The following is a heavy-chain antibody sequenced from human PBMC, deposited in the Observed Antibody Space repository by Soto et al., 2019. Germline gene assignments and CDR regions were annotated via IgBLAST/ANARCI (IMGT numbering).Heavy chain of an antibody. CDR1: GGSITSDYSC. CDR2: IFDSGTT. D-gene: IGHD7-27*01. V-gene: IGHV4-30-4*01. J-gene: IGHJ4*02. CDR3: ARGPSGDKVHY. Sequence: PSETLSLTCTVSGGSITSDYSCWGWIRQPPGEGLEWIGHIFDSGTTYTNPSLRSQVAISLDTSKNHFSLTLSSVTAADTAVYYCARGPSGDKVHYWGQGALVT.